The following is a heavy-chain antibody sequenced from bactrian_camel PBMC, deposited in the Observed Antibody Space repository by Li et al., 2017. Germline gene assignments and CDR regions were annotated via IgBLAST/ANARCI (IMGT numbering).Heavy chain of an antibody. CDR1: ASATRSYC. V-gene: IGHV3-3*01. J-gene: IGHJ6*01. Sequence: QVQLVESGGGSVQTGGSLTLTCTAVASATRSYCVGWFRQVSGNDREGIAAIYTDGGTPTYADSVKGRFTISQDVVKNLVYLQMNDLKPEDTAVYYCAAEGPSWDSDSCVNSEIGYWGQGTQVTVS. CDR2: IYTDGGTP. CDR3: AAEGPSWDSDSCVNSEIGY.